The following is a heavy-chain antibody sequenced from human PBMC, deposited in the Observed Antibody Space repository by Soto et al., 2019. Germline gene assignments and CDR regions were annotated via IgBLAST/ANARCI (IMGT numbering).Heavy chain of an antibody. CDR1: GYTFTSYY. CDR2: INPSGGST. J-gene: IGHJ6*04. V-gene: IGHV1-46*01. Sequence: ASVKVSCKASGYTFTSYYMHWVRQAPGQGLEWMGIINPSGGSTSYAQKFQGRVTMTRDTSTSTVYMELSSLRSEDTAVYYCARGLQKRQLWLRKYYYGMDVWGKGTTVTVAS. D-gene: IGHD5-18*01. CDR3: ARGLQKRQLWLRKYYYGMDV.